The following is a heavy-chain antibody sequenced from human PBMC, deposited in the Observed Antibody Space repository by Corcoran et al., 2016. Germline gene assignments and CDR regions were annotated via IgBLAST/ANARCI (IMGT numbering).Heavy chain of an antibody. V-gene: IGHV1-3*01. CDR1: GYTFTNYG. Sequence: QVQLVQSGAEVMKPGASVKVSCKASGYTFTNYGIHWVRQAPGQRLEWMGWINAGKGNTKYSQKFQGRVTITRDTSASTAYMDLYSLRSEDTAVYYCARAPVTTVDYWGQGTLVTVSS. J-gene: IGHJ4*02. D-gene: IGHD4-17*01. CDR3: ARAPVTTVDY. CDR2: INAGKGNT.